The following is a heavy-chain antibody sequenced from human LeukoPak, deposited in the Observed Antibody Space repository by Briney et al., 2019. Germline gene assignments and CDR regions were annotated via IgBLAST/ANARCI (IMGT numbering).Heavy chain of an antibody. D-gene: IGHD5-18*01. CDR1: GYTFTSYY. J-gene: IGHJ4*02. V-gene: IGHV1-46*01. Sequence: ASVKVSCKASGYTFTSYYMHWVRQAPGQGLEWMGIINPSGGSTSYAQKFQGRVTMTRDMSTSTVYMELSSLRSEDTAVYYCAREDTDMGGLDYWGQGTLVTVSS. CDR3: AREDTDMGGLDY. CDR2: INPSGGST.